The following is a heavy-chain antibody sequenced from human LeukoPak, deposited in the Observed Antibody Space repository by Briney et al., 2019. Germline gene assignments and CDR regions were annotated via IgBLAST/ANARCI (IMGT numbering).Heavy chain of an antibody. D-gene: IGHD4-23*01. Sequence: GGSLRLSCAASGFTFSSYGMHWVRQAPGKGLVWVSRVASDGSSTTYADSVKGRFSISRDNAKNTLYLQMNSLRVEDTAVYYCARGRPHGNDYWGQGTLVTVSS. CDR2: VASDGSST. CDR1: GFTFSSYG. J-gene: IGHJ4*02. V-gene: IGHV3-74*01. CDR3: ARGRPHGNDY.